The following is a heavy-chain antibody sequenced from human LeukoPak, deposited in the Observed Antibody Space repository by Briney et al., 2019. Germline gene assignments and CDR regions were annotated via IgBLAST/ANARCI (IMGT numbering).Heavy chain of an antibody. Sequence: GGSLRLSCAASGFTFSSYAMSWVRQAPGKGLEWVSAFSGRGGSTCYADSVKGRFTISRDNSKNTLYLQMNSLRAEDTAVYYCARSGFNRFDYWGQGTLVTVSS. CDR2: FSGRGGST. D-gene: IGHD5-24*01. CDR1: GFTFSSYA. V-gene: IGHV3-23*01. J-gene: IGHJ4*02. CDR3: ARSGFNRFDY.